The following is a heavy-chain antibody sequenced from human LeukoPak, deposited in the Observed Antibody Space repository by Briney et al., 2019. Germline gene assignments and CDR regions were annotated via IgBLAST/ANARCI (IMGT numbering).Heavy chain of an antibody. CDR3: TTTIYGSGKAGY. V-gene: IGHV3-73*01. J-gene: IGHJ4*02. CDR1: GFTFSDSA. D-gene: IGHD3-10*01. CDR2: IRSKSNSYAA. Sequence: PGGSLKLSCAASGFTFSDSAIPWVRQASGKGLEWVGRIRSKSNSYAANYAESAKGRFTISRDESKNTAYLQMNSLTTEDTAVYYCTTTIYGSGKAGYWGQGTLVTVSS.